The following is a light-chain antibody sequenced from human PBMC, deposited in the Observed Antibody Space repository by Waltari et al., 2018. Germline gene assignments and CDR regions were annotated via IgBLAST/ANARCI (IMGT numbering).Light chain of an antibody. Sequence: QSVLTQPPSASGTPGHRVTVSCSGLNSNMESNSFSWYQQLPGTAPKLLIYSSDKRPSGVPDRFSGSMSGTSASLAISGLQSDDEADYYCAAWDDSLNGVVFGGGTKLTVL. CDR3: AAWDDSLNGVV. CDR2: SSD. J-gene: IGLJ2*01. V-gene: IGLV1-44*01. CDR1: NSNMESNS.